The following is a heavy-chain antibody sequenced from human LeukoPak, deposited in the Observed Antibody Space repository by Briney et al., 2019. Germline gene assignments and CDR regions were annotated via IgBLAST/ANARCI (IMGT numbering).Heavy chain of an antibody. Sequence: PGGSLRLSCAASGFTFSSYAMSWVRQAPGKGLEWVSAISGSGGSTYYADSVKGRFTISRDNSKNTLYLQMNSLRAEDTAVYYCARDQLRYFDWLSYGMDVWGQGATVTVSS. CDR3: ARDQLRYFDWLSYGMDV. CDR1: GFTFSSYA. D-gene: IGHD3-9*01. CDR2: ISGSGGST. V-gene: IGHV3-23*01. J-gene: IGHJ6*02.